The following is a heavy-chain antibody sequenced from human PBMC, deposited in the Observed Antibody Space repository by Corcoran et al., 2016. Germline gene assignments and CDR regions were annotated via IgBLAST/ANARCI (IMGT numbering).Heavy chain of an antibody. Sequence: QVTLRESGPALVKPTQTLTLTCTFSGFSLSTSGMCVSWIRQPPGKALEWLALVDWDDDKYYSTSLKTRLTISKDTSKNQVVLTMTNMDHVDTATYYCARGVVPAAIGGAYYYYCMDVWGQGTTVTVSS. CDR2: VDWDDDK. J-gene: IGHJ6*02. V-gene: IGHV2-70*01. CDR3: ARGVVPAAIGGAYYYYCMDV. CDR1: GFSLSTSGMC. D-gene: IGHD2-2*02.